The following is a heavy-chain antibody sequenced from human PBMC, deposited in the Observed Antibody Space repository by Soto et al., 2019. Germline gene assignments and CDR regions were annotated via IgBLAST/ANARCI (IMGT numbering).Heavy chain of an antibody. CDR3: ARRRYFDY. V-gene: IGHV4-59*01. CDR2: IYYSGST. CDR1: GGSISSYY. J-gene: IGHJ4*02. Sequence: LSLTCTVSGGSISSYYWSWIRQPPGKGLEWIGYIYYSGSTNYNPSLKSRVTISVDTSKNQFSLKLSSVTAADTAVYYCARRRYFDYWGQGTLVTVSS.